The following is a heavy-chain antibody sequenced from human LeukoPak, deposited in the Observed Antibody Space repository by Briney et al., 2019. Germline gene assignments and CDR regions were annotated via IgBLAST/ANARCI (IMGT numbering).Heavy chain of an antibody. D-gene: IGHD6-19*01. Sequence: ASVEVSCKASGYTFTNYYMHWVRQAPGQGLEWMGIINPSDGSTRYAQKFQGRVTMTRDTSTSTVYMEVRSLRSEDTAVYYCARELAGVDYWGQGTLVTVSS. CDR1: GYTFTNYY. CDR3: ARELAGVDY. J-gene: IGHJ4*02. CDR2: INPSDGST. V-gene: IGHV1-46*01.